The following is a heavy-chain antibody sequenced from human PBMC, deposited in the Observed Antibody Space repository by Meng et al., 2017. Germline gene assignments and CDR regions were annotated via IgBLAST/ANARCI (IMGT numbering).Heavy chain of an antibody. D-gene: IGHD1-26*01. CDR2: INHSGST. J-gene: IGHJ4*02. CDR1: GGSFSGYY. V-gene: IGHV4-34*01. CDR3: ARDSVGASPVDY. Sequence: SETLSLTCAVYGGSFSGYYWSWIRQPPGKGLEWIGEINHSGSTNYNPSLKSRVTISVDTSKNQFSLKLSSVTAADTAVYYCARDSVGASPVDYWGQGTLVTVSS.